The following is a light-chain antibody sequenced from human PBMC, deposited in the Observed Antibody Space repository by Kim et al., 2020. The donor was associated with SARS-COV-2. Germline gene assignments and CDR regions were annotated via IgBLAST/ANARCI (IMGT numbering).Light chain of an antibody. CDR3: QQYNTYTWT. CDR1: QGVANS. J-gene: IGKJ1*01. CDR2: AAS. Sequence: AAVGDTVTITSRASQGVANSLAWFQPKPGKAPKSLIYAASTLQTGVPSRFSGTGSRTYFTLTISSLQPEDSATYYCQQYNTYTWTFGQGTKVDIK. V-gene: IGKV1-16*01.